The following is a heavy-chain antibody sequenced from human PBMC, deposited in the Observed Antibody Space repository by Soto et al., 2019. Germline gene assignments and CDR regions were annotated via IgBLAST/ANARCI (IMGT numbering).Heavy chain of an antibody. CDR2: ISGSGGST. CDR1: GFTFSSYA. CDR3: AKDGPTGSSGWYWYGY. D-gene: IGHD6-19*01. J-gene: IGHJ4*02. V-gene: IGHV3-23*01. Sequence: GGSLRLSCAASGFTFSSYAMSWVRQAPGKGLEWVSAISGSGGSTYYADSVKGRFTISRDNSKNTLYLQMNSLRAEDTAVYYCAKDGPTGSSGWYWYGYWGQGTLVTVSS.